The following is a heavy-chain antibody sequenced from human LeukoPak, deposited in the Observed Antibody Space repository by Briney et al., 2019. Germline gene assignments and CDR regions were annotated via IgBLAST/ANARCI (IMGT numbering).Heavy chain of an antibody. Sequence: GGFLRLSCAASGFTVSSNYMSWVRQAPGKGLEWVSVIYSGGSTYYADSVKGRFTISRDNSKSMLYLQLNGLRAEDTAVYYCARDRGSGWYGDFCYWGQGTLVTVSS. CDR3: ARDRGSGWYGDFCY. CDR1: GFTVSSNY. V-gene: IGHV3-53*01. J-gene: IGHJ4*02. CDR2: IYSGGST. D-gene: IGHD6-19*01.